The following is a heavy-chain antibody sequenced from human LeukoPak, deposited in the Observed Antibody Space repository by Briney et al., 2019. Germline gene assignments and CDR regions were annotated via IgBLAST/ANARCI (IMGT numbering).Heavy chain of an antibody. Sequence: SETLSLTCTVSGGSISSSPYYWGWIRQPPGKGLEWIGSIYYSGTTHYNPSLESRVTISVDTSKNQFSLKLSSVTAADTAVYYCARGAIDGSSRVYYYYMDVWGKGTTVTVSS. J-gene: IGHJ6*03. CDR2: IYYSGTT. CDR1: GGSISSSPYY. D-gene: IGHD6-6*01. CDR3: ARGAIDGSSRVYYYYMDV. V-gene: IGHV4-39*07.